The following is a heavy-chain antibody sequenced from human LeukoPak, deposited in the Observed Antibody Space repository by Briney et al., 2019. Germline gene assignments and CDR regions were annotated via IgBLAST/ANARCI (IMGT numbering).Heavy chain of an antibody. J-gene: IGHJ1*01. CDR1: GYTFTSYG. Sequence: ASVKVSCKASGYTFTSYGISWVRQAPGQGLEWMGWISAYNGNTNYAQKLQGRVTMTTDTSTSTAYMELRSLRSDDTAVCYCARDPIYYDSSGYGEYFQHWGQGTLVTVSS. V-gene: IGHV1-18*01. CDR3: ARDPIYYDSSGYGEYFQH. CDR2: ISAYNGNT. D-gene: IGHD3-22*01.